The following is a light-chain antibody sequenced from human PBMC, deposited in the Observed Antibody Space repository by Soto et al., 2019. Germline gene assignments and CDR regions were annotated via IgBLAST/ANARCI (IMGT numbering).Light chain of an antibody. J-gene: IGKJ3*01. CDR1: QSVSSSY. CDR3: QQYGSSPPFT. CDR2: GAS. V-gene: IGKV3-20*01. Sequence: EIVLTQSPGTLSLSPGERATLSCRASQSVSSSYLAWYQQKPGQAPRLLIYGASSRATGIPDRFSGSGSGTDFTSTISRLEPEDVAVYYYQQYGSSPPFTFGLGTKVDIK.